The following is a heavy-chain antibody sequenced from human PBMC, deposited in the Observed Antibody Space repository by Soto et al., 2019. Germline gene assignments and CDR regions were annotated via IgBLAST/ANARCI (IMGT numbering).Heavy chain of an antibody. D-gene: IGHD3-10*01. CDR2: ISSSGPTM. V-gene: IGHV3-11*01. CDR3: ALAHGGEYFQH. CDR1: GFTFSDYY. J-gene: IGHJ1*01. Sequence: QVQLVESGGGLVKPGGSLRLSCAASGFTFSDYYMSWIRQAPGKGLEWVSYISSSGPTMYYADSVKGRFTISRDNAKNSLYRQINSLRAEPTAVYYSALAHGGEYFQHWGQGTLVTVSS.